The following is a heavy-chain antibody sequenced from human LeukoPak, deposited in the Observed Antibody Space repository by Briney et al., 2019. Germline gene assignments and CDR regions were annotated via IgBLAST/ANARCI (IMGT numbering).Heavy chain of an antibody. Sequence: SETLSLTCTVSGGSINSSTFYWGWIRQPPGKGLEWIGSIYYDGSTYYNPSLKSRVTISVDTSKNQFSLKLTSVTAADTAVYFCARRSDSGSDDGEDYFDYWGQGTLVTVSS. J-gene: IGHJ4*02. CDR1: GGSINSSTFY. CDR3: ARRSDSGSDDGEDYFDY. CDR2: IYYDGST. D-gene: IGHD1-26*01. V-gene: IGHV4-39*01.